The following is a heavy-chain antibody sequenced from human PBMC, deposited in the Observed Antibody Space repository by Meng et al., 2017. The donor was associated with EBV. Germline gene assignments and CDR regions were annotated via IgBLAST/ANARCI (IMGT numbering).Heavy chain of an antibody. CDR2: MNPNSGNT. CDR1: GYTFTSYE. D-gene: IGHD3-22*01. Sequence: VQLCKSGLEVKKPGPAVKCSCKASGYTFTSYEINWVRQATGQGLEWMGWMNPNSGNTGYAQKFQGRVTMTRNTSISTAYMELSSLRSEDTAVYYCARGPYYYDSSGYYYGEFDPWGQGTLVTVSS. CDR3: ARGPYYYDSSGYYYGEFDP. J-gene: IGHJ5*02. V-gene: IGHV1-8*01.